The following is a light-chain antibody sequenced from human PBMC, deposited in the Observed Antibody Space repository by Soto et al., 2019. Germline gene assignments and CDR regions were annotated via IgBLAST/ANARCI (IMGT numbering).Light chain of an antibody. Sequence: EIVMTQSPATLSVSPGERVTLSCRASQSVSSRLAWYQQKPGQAPRLLIYDASNRATGIPARFSGSGSGTDFTLTISSLEAEDFAVYYCQQRNYWPLTFGQGTRLEIK. CDR2: DAS. V-gene: IGKV3-11*01. J-gene: IGKJ5*01. CDR3: QQRNYWPLT. CDR1: QSVSSR.